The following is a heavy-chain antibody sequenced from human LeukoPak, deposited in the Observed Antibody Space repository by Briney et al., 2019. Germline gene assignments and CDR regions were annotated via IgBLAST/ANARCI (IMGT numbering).Heavy chain of an antibody. CDR3: ARSGYGLRHDFDY. J-gene: IGHJ4*02. V-gene: IGHV1-8*01. CDR2: MNPNCGNT. Sequence: ASVNVSCKASGYTFTSYDINWVRQATGQGLEWMGWMNPNCGNTGYAQKFQGRVTMTRNTSISTAYMELSSLRSEDTAVYYCARSGYGLRHDFDYWGQGTLVTVSS. CDR1: GYTFTSYD. D-gene: IGHD5-12*01.